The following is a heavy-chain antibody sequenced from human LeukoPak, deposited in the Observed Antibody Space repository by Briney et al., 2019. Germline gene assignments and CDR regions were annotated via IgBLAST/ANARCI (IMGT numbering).Heavy chain of an antibody. CDR1: GYRFNSYW. J-gene: IGHJ4*02. Sequence: WESLKISCQGSGYRFNSYWIAWVRQIPGKGLELIGIIYPGYSDTRYSPPFQCPITISADNSINTTYLRWSSLKASHSAMYYCVRAYYCGGGSCKLAYWGQGTLVTVSS. CDR3: VRAYYCGGGSCKLAY. V-gene: IGHV5-51*01. CDR2: IYPGYSDT. D-gene: IGHD2-15*01.